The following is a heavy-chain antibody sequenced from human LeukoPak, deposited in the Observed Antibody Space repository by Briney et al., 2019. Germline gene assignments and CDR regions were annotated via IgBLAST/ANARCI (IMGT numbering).Heavy chain of an antibody. D-gene: IGHD5-18*01. Sequence: SETLSLTCTVSGGSISSSSYYWGWIRQPPGKGLEWIGSIYYSGSTYYNPSLKSRVTISVDTSKNQFSLKLSSVTAADTAVYYCARQAMVYYYYSMDVWGKGTTVTISS. CDR1: GGSISSSSYY. CDR3: ARQAMVYYYYSMDV. CDR2: IYYSGST. J-gene: IGHJ6*03. V-gene: IGHV4-39*01.